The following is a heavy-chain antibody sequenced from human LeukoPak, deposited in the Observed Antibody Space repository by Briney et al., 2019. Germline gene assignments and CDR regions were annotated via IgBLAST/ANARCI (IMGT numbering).Heavy chain of an antibody. V-gene: IGHV4-38-2*01. CDR1: GCSISSSYY. CDR3: ASLPSNTVTHDY. J-gene: IGHJ4*02. CDR2: IYHSGST. Sequence: PSETLSLTCAVSGCSISSSYYWGWIRQPPGKGLEWIGTIYHSGSTHYNPSLKSRVTLSVDTSKNQFSLKLRSVTAADTAVYSCASLPSNTVTHDYWGQGTLVTVSS. D-gene: IGHD4-11*01.